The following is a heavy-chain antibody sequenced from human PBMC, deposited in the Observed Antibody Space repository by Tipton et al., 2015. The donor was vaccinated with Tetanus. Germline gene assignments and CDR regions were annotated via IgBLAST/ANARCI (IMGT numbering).Heavy chain of an antibody. CDR2: IYSGSTT. CDR3: ARAPFDFSDYFDL. V-gene: IGHV3-23*05. J-gene: IGHJ4*02. Sequence: SLRLSCVASGFTLTNYAMSWVRQTPGKGLEWVSSIYSGSTTYYRDSVRGRFTISRDSSKNSFHLQLNNLRDEDTAIYFCARAPFDFSDYFDLWGQGTPVTVSS. CDR1: GFTLTNYA. D-gene: IGHD6-19*01.